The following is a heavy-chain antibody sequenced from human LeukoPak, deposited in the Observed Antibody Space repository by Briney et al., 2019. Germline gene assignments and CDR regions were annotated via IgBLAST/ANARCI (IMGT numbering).Heavy chain of an antibody. CDR1: GFTFSSYA. V-gene: IGHV3-23*01. CDR3: AKDLLVLRYFDWLLSGLDY. CDR2: ISGSGGST. J-gene: IGHJ4*02. D-gene: IGHD3-9*01. Sequence: GGSLRLSCAASGFTFSSYAMSWVRQAPGKGLEWVSAISGSGGSTYYADSVKGPFTISRDNSKNTLYLQMNSLRAEDTAVYYCAKDLLVLRYFDWLLSGLDYWGQGTLVTVSS.